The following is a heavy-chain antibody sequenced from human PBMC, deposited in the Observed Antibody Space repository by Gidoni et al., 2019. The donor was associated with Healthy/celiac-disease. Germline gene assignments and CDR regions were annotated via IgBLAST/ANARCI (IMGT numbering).Heavy chain of an antibody. J-gene: IGHJ3*02. CDR1: GFTFSSYG. D-gene: IGHD3-22*01. CDR2: IWDDGSNK. CDR3: ARASVSYDSSAYAFDI. Sequence: QVQLVESGGGVVQPGRSLRLSCAASGFTFSSYGMHWVRQAPGKGLEWVAVIWDDGSNKYYADSVKGRFTISRDNSKNTLYLQMNSLRAEDTAVYYCARASVSYDSSAYAFDIWGQGTMVTVSS. V-gene: IGHV3-33*01.